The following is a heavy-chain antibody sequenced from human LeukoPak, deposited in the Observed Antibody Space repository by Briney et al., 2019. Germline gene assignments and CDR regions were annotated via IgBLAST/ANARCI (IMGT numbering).Heavy chain of an antibody. CDR2: ISAGGTRT. V-gene: IGHV3-23*01. J-gene: IGHJ4*02. CDR3: AKEIRDRGPFDY. CDR1: GFTFSTYG. Sequence: GGSLRLSCAASGFTFSTYGMNWVRQAPGKGLEWVSAISAGGTRTYYADSVKGRFTISRDNSENTLYLQMNSLRAEDTAIYYCAKEIRDRGPFDYWGQGTLVTVSS.